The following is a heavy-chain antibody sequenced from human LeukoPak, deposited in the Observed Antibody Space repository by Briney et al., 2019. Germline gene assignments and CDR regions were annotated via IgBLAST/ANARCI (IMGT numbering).Heavy chain of an antibody. CDR2: IYSTGST. V-gene: IGHV4-59*01. CDR3: ARRVHYYDSGTHRLDYFDY. J-gene: IGHJ4*02. Sequence: SETLSLTCTVSDGSISNYYWSWIRQPPGKGLEWIAYIYSTGSTNYNAFLKSRVTISVDTSKNQFSLKLSSVTAADTAVYHCARRVHYYDSGTHRLDYFDYWGQGTLVTVSS. CDR1: DGSISNYY. D-gene: IGHD3-10*01.